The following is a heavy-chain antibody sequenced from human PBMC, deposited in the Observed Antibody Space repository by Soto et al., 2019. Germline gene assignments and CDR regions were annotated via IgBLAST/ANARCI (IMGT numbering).Heavy chain of an antibody. V-gene: IGHV2-26*01. CDR3: ARIWGPYYYYGMDV. CDR1: GFSLSNARMG. Sequence: QVTLKESGPVLVKPTETLTLTCTVSGFSLSNARMGVSWIRQPPGKALEWLAHIFSNDEKSYSTSLKSRLTISKDPSKRQVVLTMTNMDPVDTATYYCARIWGPYYYYGMDVWGQGTTVTVSS. D-gene: IGHD7-27*01. CDR2: IFSNDEK. J-gene: IGHJ6*02.